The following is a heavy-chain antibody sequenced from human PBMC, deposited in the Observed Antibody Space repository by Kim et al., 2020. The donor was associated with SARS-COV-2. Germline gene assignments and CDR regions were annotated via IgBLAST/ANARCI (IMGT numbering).Heavy chain of an antibody. CDR3: ASQYDILTGYYFGY. CDR2: IYYSGST. Sequence: SETLSLTCTVSGGSISSSSYYWGWIRQPPGKGLEWIGSIYYSGSTYYNPSLKSRVTISVDTSKNQFSLKLSSVTAADTAVYYCASQYDILTGYYFGYWGQGTLVTVSS. J-gene: IGHJ4*02. V-gene: IGHV4-39*01. D-gene: IGHD3-9*01. CDR1: GGSISSSSYY.